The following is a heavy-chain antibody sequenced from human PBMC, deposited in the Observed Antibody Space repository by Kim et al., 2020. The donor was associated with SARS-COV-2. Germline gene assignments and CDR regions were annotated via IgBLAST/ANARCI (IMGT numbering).Heavy chain of an antibody. D-gene: IGHD4-17*01. J-gene: IGHJ4*02. CDR3: ARTRDHYGGKVFDY. V-gene: IGHV4-59*01. Sequence: SETLSLTCNVTGGSIRSYYWSWIRQPPGKGLEWIGHMYYTGTTNYNPSLKSRVTTSVDTSKKQFSLKLSSVTAADTAVYYCARTRDHYGGKVFDYWGQGTLVTVSS. CDR2: MYYTGTT. CDR1: GGSIRSYY.